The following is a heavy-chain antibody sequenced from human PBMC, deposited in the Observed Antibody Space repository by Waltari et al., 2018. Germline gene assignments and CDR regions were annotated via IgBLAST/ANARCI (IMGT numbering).Heavy chain of an antibody. D-gene: IGHD3-3*01. Sequence: QVQLQESGPGLVKPSETLSLTCAVSGDSITNGRYSWAWIRQPPGKGLEWIGTIYYTGNTYSNPPLKSRVTISQHMSTNQCSLKLNSVSAADTAVYYCARQLWSGYFDRCDYWGQGTAVTVSS. V-gene: IGHV4-39*01. CDR3: ARQLWSGYFDRCDY. J-gene: IGHJ4*02. CDR1: GDSITNGRYS. CDR2: IYYTGNT.